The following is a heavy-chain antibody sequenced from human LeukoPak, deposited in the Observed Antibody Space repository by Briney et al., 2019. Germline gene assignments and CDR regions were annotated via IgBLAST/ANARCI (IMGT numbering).Heavy chain of an antibody. CDR3: TRYSSGWYHFDY. CDR2: IRSKANSYAT. D-gene: IGHD6-19*01. Sequence: GGSLRLSCAASGFTFSGSAMHWVRQASGKGLEWVGRIRSKANSYATAYAASVKGRFTISRDDSKNMAYLQMNSLKTEDTAVYYCTRYSSGWYHFDYWGQGTLVTVSS. CDR1: GFTFSGSA. V-gene: IGHV3-73*01. J-gene: IGHJ4*02.